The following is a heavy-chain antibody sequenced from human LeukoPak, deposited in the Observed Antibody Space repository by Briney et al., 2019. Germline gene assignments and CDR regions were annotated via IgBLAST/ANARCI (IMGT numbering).Heavy chain of an antibody. CDR1: GGTFSSYA. J-gene: IGHJ4*02. CDR2: IIPILGIA. Sequence: SVKVSCKASGGTFSSYAISWVPQAPGQGLEWMGRIIPILGIANYAQKFQGRVTNTADKSTSTAYMELSSLRSEDTAVYYCARTLPCGYGHFDYWGQGTLVTVSS. D-gene: IGHD5-12*01. CDR3: ARTLPCGYGHFDY. V-gene: IGHV1-69*04.